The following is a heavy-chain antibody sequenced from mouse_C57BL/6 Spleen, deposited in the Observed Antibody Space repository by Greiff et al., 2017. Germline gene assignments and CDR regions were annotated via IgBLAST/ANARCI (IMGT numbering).Heavy chain of an antibody. J-gene: IGHJ2*01. CDR2: IYPGNGDT. CDR3: TRDYYGSSPHFDY. V-gene: IGHV1-5*01. CDR1: GYTFTSYW. D-gene: IGHD1-1*01. Sequence: VQLQQSGTVLARPGASVKMSCKTSGYTFTSYWMHWVKQRPGQGLEWIGAIYPGNGDTSYNQKFKGKAKLTAVTSASTAYMELSSLTNEDSAVYYCTRDYYGSSPHFDYWGQGTTLTVSS.